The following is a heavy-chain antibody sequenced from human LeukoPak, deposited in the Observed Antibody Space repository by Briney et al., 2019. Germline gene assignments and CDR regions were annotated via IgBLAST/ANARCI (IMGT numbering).Heavy chain of an antibody. V-gene: IGHV1-18*01. J-gene: IGHJ5*02. D-gene: IGHD2-8*01. CDR3: ARDAEIVLMVYAINWFDP. Sequence: ASVKVSCKASGYTFTSYGISWVRQAPGQGLEWMGWISAYNGNTNYAQKLQGRVTMTTDTSTSTAYMELRSLRSDDTAVYYCARDAEIVLMVYAINWFDPWGQGTLVTVSS. CDR2: ISAYNGNT. CDR1: GYTFTSYG.